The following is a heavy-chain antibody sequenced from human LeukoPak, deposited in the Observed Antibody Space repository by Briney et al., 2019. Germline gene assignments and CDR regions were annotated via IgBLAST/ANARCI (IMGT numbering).Heavy chain of an antibody. D-gene: IGHD5-18*01. CDR1: GGTFSSYA. J-gene: IGHJ3*02. Sequence: ASVKVSCKASGGTFSSYAISWVRQAPGQGLEWMGEIIPIFGTANYAQKFQGRVTITADESTSTAYMELSSLRSEDTAVYYCARGVGTAMVDDAFDIWGQGTMVTVSS. CDR2: IIPIFGTA. CDR3: ARGVGTAMVDDAFDI. V-gene: IGHV1-69*13.